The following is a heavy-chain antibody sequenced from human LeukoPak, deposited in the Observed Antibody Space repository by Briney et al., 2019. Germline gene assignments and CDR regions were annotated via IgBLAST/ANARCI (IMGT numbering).Heavy chain of an antibody. CDR1: GFTFSSYA. J-gene: IGHJ4*02. CDR2: IRYDGSNK. D-gene: IGHD1-26*01. V-gene: IGHV3-30*04. CDR3: AKTPGSYLGY. Sequence: PGRSLRLSCAASGFTFSSYAMHWVRQAPGKGLEWVAFIRYDGSNKYYADSVKGRFTISRDNSKNTLYLQMNSLRAEDTAVYYCAKTPGSYLGYWGQGTLVTVSS.